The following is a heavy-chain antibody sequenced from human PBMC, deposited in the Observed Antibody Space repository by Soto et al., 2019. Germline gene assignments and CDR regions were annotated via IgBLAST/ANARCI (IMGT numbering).Heavy chain of an antibody. J-gene: IGHJ4*02. CDR3: ARDRRTRPGFDY. V-gene: IGHV4-30-4*01. D-gene: IGHD6-6*01. CDR2: IYYSGST. Sequence: SETLSLTCTVSGGSISGDYYWSWIRQPPGKGLEWIGYIYYSGSTYYNPSLKSQVTISVDTSKNQFSLKLSSVTAADTAVYYCARDRRTRPGFDYWGQGTLVTVSS. CDR1: GGSISGDYY.